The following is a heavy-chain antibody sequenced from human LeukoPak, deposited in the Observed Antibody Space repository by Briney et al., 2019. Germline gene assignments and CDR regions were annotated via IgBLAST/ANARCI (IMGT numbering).Heavy chain of an antibody. V-gene: IGHV3-7*01. CDR2: IRQDGSET. Sequence: PGGSLRLSCAASGFTFSSYWMSWVRQAPGKCLEWVANIRQDGSETYYVDSVKGRFTISRDNAKNSLYLQMNSLRAEDTAVYYCVRGGFYRYSGTSGDYWGQGTLVTVSS. CDR3: VRGGFYRYSGTSGDY. CDR1: GFTFSSYW. D-gene: IGHD1-26*01. J-gene: IGHJ4*02.